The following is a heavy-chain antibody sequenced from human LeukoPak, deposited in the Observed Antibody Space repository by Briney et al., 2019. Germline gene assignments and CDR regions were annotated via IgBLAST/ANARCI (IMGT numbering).Heavy chain of an antibody. CDR2: ISGSGGST. D-gene: IGHD5-18*01. J-gene: IGHJ4*02. V-gene: IGHV3-23*01. CDR1: GFTFSSYA. Sequence: GGSLRLSCAASGFTFSSYAMSWVRQAPGKGLEWVSAISGSGGSTDYADSVKGRFTISRDNAKDSLYLQMNSLRAEDTAVYYCARVNLWLRSFDYWGQGTLVTVSS. CDR3: ARVNLWLRSFDY.